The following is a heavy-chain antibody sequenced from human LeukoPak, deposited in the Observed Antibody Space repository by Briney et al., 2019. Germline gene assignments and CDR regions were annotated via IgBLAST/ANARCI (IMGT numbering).Heavy chain of an antibody. CDR3: ARELPPLEIYYFDY. D-gene: IGHD3-3*01. V-gene: IGHV3-33*01. CDR2: IWYDGSNK. J-gene: IGHJ4*02. Sequence: PGGSLRLSCAASGFTFRSYGMHWVRQAPGKGLQWVAVIWYDGSNKYYADSVKGRFTISRDNSKNTLSLQMNSLRAEDTAVYYCARELPPLEIYYFDYWGQGTLVTVSS. CDR1: GFTFRSYG.